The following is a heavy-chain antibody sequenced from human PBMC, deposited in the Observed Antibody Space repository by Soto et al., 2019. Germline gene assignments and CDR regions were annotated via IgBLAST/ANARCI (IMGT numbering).Heavy chain of an antibody. Sequence: QVQLVQSGAEVKKPGASVKVSCKASGYTFNSYGINWVRQAPGQGLEWMGWISTYNSNINYAQKLQGRVTMTTATSPSTAYMDLRSLRSDDTAVYYCVRGYYGGGSDYWGQGTLVTVSS. CDR2: ISTYNSNI. CDR3: VRGYYGGGSDY. V-gene: IGHV1-18*01. D-gene: IGHD3-3*01. J-gene: IGHJ4*02. CDR1: GYTFNSYG.